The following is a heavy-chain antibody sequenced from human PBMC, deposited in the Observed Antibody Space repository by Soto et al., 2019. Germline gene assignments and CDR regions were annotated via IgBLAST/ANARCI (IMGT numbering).Heavy chain of an antibody. Sequence: QVQLVQSGAEVKKPGSSVKVSCKASGGTFSSYTISWVRQAPGQGLEWMGRIIPILGIANYAQKFQGRVTITADKSTGTAYMELSSLRSEHTAVYYCASTTYDILTGYYRPGDFDYWGQGTLVTVSS. J-gene: IGHJ4*02. CDR1: GGTFSSYT. CDR2: IIPILGIA. CDR3: ASTTYDILTGYYRPGDFDY. V-gene: IGHV1-69*02. D-gene: IGHD3-9*01.